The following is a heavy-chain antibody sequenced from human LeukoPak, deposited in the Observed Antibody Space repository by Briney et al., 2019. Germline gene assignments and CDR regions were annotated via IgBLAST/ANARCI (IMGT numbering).Heavy chain of an antibody. CDR2: IYHSGST. D-gene: IGHD3-10*01. J-gene: IGHJ4*02. V-gene: IGHV4-59*01. CDR1: GDSITTYY. Sequence: SETLSLTCTVSGDSITTYYWSWIRQPPGKGLEWIGYIYHSGSTKYNPSLKSRVTISVDTSKKQFSLKLSPVTAADTAVYYCARDGYGGVDSWGQGTLVTVSS. CDR3: ARDGYGGVDS.